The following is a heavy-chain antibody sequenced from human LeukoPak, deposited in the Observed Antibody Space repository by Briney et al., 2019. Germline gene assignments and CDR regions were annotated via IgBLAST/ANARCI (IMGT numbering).Heavy chain of an antibody. CDR3: ARAQTYGDSRLLLDY. V-gene: IGHV3-20*04. J-gene: IGHJ4*02. Sequence: GGSLRLSCAASGFTFGNYGMSWVRHAPGKGLEWVSGINWNGGSTVYADSVEGRFTISRDNAKNSQYLQMNSLRVEDTALYYCARAQTYGDSRLLLDYWGQGTLVTVSS. CDR2: INWNGGST. D-gene: IGHD4-17*01. CDR1: GFTFGNYG.